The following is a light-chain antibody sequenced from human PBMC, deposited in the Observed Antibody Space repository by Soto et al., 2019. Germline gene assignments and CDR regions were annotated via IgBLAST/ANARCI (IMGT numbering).Light chain of an antibody. CDR1: SSDVGGYNY. V-gene: IGLV2-14*01. J-gene: IGLJ2*01. CDR3: SSKTSSIYVV. CDR2: EVS. Sequence: QSALTQPASVSGSPGQSITISCTGTSSDVGGYNYVSWYQQHPGKAPKLMIYEVSNRPSGVSNRFSGSKSGNTASLTISGLQAEDEADYYCSSKTSSIYVVFGGGTQLTVL.